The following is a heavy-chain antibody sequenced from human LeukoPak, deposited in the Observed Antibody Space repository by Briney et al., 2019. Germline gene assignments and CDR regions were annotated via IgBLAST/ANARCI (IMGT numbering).Heavy chain of an antibody. CDR1: GYTFTGYY. D-gene: IGHD3-9*01. CDR3: AKEKNYDILTGYRNYFDY. V-gene: IGHV1-2*02. J-gene: IGHJ4*02. Sequence: ASVKASCKASGYTFTGYYMHWVRQAPGQGLEWMGWINPNSGGTNYAQKFQGRVTMTRDTYISTAYMELSRLRSDDTAVYYCAKEKNYDILTGYRNYFDYWGQGTLVTVSS. CDR2: INPNSGGT.